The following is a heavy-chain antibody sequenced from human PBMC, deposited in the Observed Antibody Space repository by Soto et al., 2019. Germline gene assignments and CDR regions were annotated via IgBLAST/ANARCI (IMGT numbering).Heavy chain of an antibody. J-gene: IGHJ4*02. CDR1: GYTFTSYG. CDR3: ARSYSSCDGSGFLVFDS. CDR2: ISAYNGNT. D-gene: IGHD3-22*01. Sequence: ASVKVSCKASGYTFTSYGISWVRQAPGQGLEWMGWISAYNGNTNYAQKLQGRVTMTTDTSTSTAYMELRSLRSDDTAVYYCARSYSSCDGSGFLVFDSWGQGSLVSVSS. V-gene: IGHV1-18*01.